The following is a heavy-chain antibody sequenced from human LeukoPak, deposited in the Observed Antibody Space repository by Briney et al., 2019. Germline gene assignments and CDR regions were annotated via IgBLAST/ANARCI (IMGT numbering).Heavy chain of an antibody. CDR1: GGSMNTYY. Sequence: PSETLSLTCVVSGGSMNTYYWSWIRQAPGKGLEWIGYVSYSGNAHYNASLKSRATISVDTSRNQFSLRLTSLTAVDTAVYYCARGVVAATLFWFDPWGQGARVTVSS. V-gene: IGHV4-59*01. CDR3: ARGVVAATLFWFDP. J-gene: IGHJ5*02. CDR2: VSYSGNA. D-gene: IGHD6-13*01.